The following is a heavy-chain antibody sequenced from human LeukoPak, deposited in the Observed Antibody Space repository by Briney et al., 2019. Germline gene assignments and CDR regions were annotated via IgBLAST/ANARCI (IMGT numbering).Heavy chain of an antibody. V-gene: IGHV1-69*13. Sequence: SVKVSCKSSGGTFSSYAIIWVRQAPGQGLEWMGGIIPIFGTANYAQKFQGRVTITADESTSTAYMELSSLRSEDTAVYYCASSNLDSGYSGYDYYYYYGMDVWGQGTTVTVSS. D-gene: IGHD5-12*01. J-gene: IGHJ6*02. CDR1: GGTFSSYA. CDR3: ASSNLDSGYSGYDYYYYYGMDV. CDR2: IIPIFGTA.